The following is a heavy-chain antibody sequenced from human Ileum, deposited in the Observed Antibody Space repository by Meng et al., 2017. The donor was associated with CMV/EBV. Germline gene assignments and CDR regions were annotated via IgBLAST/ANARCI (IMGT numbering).Heavy chain of an antibody. V-gene: IGHV4-39*07. CDR1: GGSISSGTYY. D-gene: IGHD6-13*01. Sequence: QGPLEESGPGLVTPSETLSLTCTVTGGSISSGTYYWAWIRQSPGKGLDWIGSIYYSGSTYDNPSLKSRVTMSVDTFKNQFSLKLTSVTAADTAVYYCAGDWGPYSSRGYFDPWGQGTLVTVSS. CDR3: AGDWGPYSSRGYFDP. CDR2: IYYSGST. J-gene: IGHJ5*02.